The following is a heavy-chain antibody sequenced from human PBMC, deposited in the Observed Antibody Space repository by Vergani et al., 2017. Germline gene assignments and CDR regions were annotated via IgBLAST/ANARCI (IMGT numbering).Heavy chain of an antibody. V-gene: IGHV1-46*03. CDR2: INPSGGHT. J-gene: IGHJ5*02. CDR1: GYTFSNYY. Sequence: QVQVVQSGAEVKKSGASVKVSCKTSGYTFSNYYMHWVRQAPGQGLEWMGIINPSGGHTNYAQKFQGRVNMTRDTSTSTVYMELSSLRSEDTAIYYCARGYYGILTGYRSWGQGTLVTVSA. D-gene: IGHD3-9*01. CDR3: ARGYYGILTGYRS.